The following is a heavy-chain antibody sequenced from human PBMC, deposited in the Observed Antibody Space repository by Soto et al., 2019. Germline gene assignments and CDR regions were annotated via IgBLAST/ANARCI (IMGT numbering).Heavy chain of an antibody. CDR2: IYHSGST. CDR3: AGIRIAAAGGGLDV. V-gene: IGHV4-30-2*01. CDR1: GGSINSGDYA. Sequence: LQLQESGSGLVKPSQTLSLTCGVSGGSINSGDYAWSWIRQPPGKGLEWMGYIYHSGSTYYNPSLKSRVTIFVDSSKNQSSLKLSSVTAADTALYYCAGIRIAAAGGGLDVWGQGTTVTVSS. J-gene: IGHJ6*02. D-gene: IGHD6-13*01.